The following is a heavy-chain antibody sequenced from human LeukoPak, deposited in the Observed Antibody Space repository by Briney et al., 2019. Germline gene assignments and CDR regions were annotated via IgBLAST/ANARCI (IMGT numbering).Heavy chain of an antibody. CDR1: GGSFSGYY. CDR3: ARGGYDFWSGYYTDWFDP. D-gene: IGHD3-3*01. CDR2: INHSGST. J-gene: IGHJ5*02. Sequence: SGTLSLTCAVYGGSFSGYYWSWIRQPPGKGLEWIGEINHSGSTNYNPSLKSRVTISVGTSKNQFSLKLSSVTAADTAVYYCARGGYDFWSGYYTDWFDPWGQGTLVTVSS. V-gene: IGHV4-34*01.